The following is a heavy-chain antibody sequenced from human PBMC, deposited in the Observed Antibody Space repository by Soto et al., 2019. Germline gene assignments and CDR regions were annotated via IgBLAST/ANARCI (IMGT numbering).Heavy chain of an antibody. CDR3: ARLVDSYPGY. V-gene: IGHV5-51*01. J-gene: IGHJ4*02. CDR1: GYTFTSQW. D-gene: IGHD1-26*01. Sequence: PGESLKISCKASGYTFTSQWIGWVRQKSGIGLEWMGLIFPGDSDTRYSPSFQGQVTISADKSISTAFLQWSSLEASDTAMYYCARLVDSYPGYWGQGTLVTVSS. CDR2: IFPGDSDT.